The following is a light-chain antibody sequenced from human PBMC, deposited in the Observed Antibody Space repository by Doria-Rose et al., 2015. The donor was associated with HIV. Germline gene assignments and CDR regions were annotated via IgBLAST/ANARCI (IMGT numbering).Light chain of an antibody. CDR1: QTIPSQY. J-gene: IGKJ5*01. CDR3: QQYGSLSAIT. CDR2: GAS. V-gene: IGKV3-20*01. Sequence: EIVLTQSPGTLSLSPGERATLSCRASQTIPSQYLGWYQQKLGQALSLLIYGASSRATGIPDRFSGSGSGTDFTLTISRLEPEDFAVYYCQQYGSLSAITVGQGTQLEIK.